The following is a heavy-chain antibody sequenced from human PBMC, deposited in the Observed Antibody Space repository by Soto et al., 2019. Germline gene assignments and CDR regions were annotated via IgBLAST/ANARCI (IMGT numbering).Heavy chain of an antibody. CDR3: ARHTPAISISDH. D-gene: IGHD2-15*01. CDR2: IYYSGST. V-gene: IGHV4-39*01. J-gene: IGHJ4*02. Sequence: SATLSLSCTVARCSMSSSSCYCVWIRQPLGKGLEWIGSIYYSGSTYYSPSLKSRVTISVDTSKNQFSLKLSSVAAADTAVYYCARHTPAISISDHWGQGTRVT. CDR1: RCSMSSSSCY.